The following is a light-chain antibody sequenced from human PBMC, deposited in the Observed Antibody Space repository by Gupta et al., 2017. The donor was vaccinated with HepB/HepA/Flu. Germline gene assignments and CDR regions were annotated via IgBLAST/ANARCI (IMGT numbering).Light chain of an antibody. V-gene: IGKV3-20*01. J-gene: IGKJ2*01. CDR2: GAS. CDR1: QSVSSSY. Sequence: EIVLTQSPGTLSLSPGERATLSCRASQSVSSSYLAWYQQKPGQAPRLLIYGASIRATGIPDRCSGSGDGTDVTLTIIRREPEDFAVYYCQQYGSSPPRYTFGQGTKLEIK. CDR3: QQYGSSPPRYT.